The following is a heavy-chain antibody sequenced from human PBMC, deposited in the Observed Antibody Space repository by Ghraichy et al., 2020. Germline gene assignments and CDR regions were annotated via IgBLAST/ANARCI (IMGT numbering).Heavy chain of an antibody. Sequence: GGSLRLSCAASGFTFSSYSMNWVRQAPGKGLEWVSSISSSSSYIYYADSVKGRFTISRDNAKNSLYLQMNSLRAEDTAVYYCAREVMIVLVDAFDIWGQGTMVTVPS. CDR1: GFTFSSYS. J-gene: IGHJ3*02. V-gene: IGHV3-21*01. CDR3: AREVMIVLVDAFDI. D-gene: IGHD3-22*01. CDR2: ISSSSSYI.